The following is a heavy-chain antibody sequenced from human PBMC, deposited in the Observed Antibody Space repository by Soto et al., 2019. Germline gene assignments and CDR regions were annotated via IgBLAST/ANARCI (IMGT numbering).Heavy chain of an antibody. Sequence: ASVKVSCKVSGYTLTELSMHWVRQAPGKGLEWMGGFDPEDGETIYAQKFQGRVTMTEDTSTDTAYMELSSLRSEDTAVYYCAARFLEWLLSPMDVWGQGTTVTVSS. CDR2: FDPEDGET. D-gene: IGHD3-3*01. J-gene: IGHJ6*02. CDR3: AARFLEWLLSPMDV. V-gene: IGHV1-24*01. CDR1: GYTLTELS.